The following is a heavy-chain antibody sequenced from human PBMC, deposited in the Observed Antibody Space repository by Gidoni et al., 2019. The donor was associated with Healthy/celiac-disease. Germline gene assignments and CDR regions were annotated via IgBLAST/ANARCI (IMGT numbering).Heavy chain of an antibody. J-gene: IGHJ6*02. CDR2: IRGDGGST. Sequence: EVQLVESGGGVVQPGGSLRLPCAASGFTFYDYAMHWVRQAPGKGLEWVSLIRGDGGSTYYADSVKGRFTISRDNSKNSLYLQMNSLRTEDTALYYCAKDQFPVFWSRLDGDYYYGMDVWGQGTTVTVSS. D-gene: IGHD3-3*01. CDR3: AKDQFPVFWSRLDGDYYYGMDV. V-gene: IGHV3-43*02. CDR1: GFTFYDYA.